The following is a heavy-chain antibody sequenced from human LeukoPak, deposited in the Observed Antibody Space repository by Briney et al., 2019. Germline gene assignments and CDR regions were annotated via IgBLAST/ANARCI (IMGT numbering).Heavy chain of an antibody. CDR1: GGSISSYY. V-gene: IGHV4-59*12. D-gene: IGHD3-22*01. Sequence: SETLSLTCTVSGGSISSYYWSWIRQPPGKGLEWIGYIYYSGSTYYNPSLKSRVTISVDRSKNQFSLKLSSVTAADTAVYYCARVVYDSSGYYFDYWGQGTLVTVSS. CDR2: IYYSGST. CDR3: ARVVYDSSGYYFDY. J-gene: IGHJ4*02.